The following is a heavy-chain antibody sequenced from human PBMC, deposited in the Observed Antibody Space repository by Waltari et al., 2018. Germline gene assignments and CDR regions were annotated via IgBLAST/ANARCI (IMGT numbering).Heavy chain of an antibody. J-gene: IGHJ3*02. CDR1: GYTFTSYD. Sequence: QVQLVQSGAEVKKPGASVKVSCKASGYTFTSYDINWVRQAPGQGIEWMGWMNPNRCGTNYAQKCQGRVTMTRDTSISTAYMELSRLRSDDTAVYYCARGGIRQLDRLDAFDIWGQGTMVTVSS. CDR3: ARGGIRQLDRLDAFDI. V-gene: IGHV1-2*02. CDR2: MNPNRCGT. D-gene: IGHD6-13*01.